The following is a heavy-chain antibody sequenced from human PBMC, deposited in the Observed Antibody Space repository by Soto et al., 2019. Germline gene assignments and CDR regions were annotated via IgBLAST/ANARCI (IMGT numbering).Heavy chain of an antibody. D-gene: IGHD3-22*01. CDR3: AREGGYFDSSGSGVYHYYGVDV. J-gene: IGHJ6*02. CDR2: IYYTGST. Sequence: ETLSLTCSVSGGSISPYFWSWIRKPAGKGLEWIGRIYYTGSTNYNPPLKSRVSMSLDRARNQISLKVNFLTAADTAVYYCAREGGYFDSSGSGVYHYYGVDVWGRGTTVTVSS. CDR1: GGSISPYF. V-gene: IGHV4-4*07.